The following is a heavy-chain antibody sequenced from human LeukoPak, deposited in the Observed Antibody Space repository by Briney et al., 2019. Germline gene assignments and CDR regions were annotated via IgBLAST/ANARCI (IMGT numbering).Heavy chain of an antibody. CDR3: AKGQRHYYGMDV. J-gene: IGHJ6*02. CDR1: GFTFDDYA. Sequence: GGSLRLSCAAAGFTFDDYAMHSVRQAPGKGLEWVSLISGDGGSTYYADSVKGRFTISRDNSKNSLYLQMNSLRTEDTALYYCAKGQRHYYGMDVWGQGTTVTVSS. V-gene: IGHV3-43*02. CDR2: ISGDGGST.